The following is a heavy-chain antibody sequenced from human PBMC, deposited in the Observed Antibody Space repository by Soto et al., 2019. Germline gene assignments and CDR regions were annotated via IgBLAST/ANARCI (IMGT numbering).Heavy chain of an antibody. CDR3: ARDNWNSY. J-gene: IGHJ4*02. CDR2: IDNDGSAT. Sequence: EVQLVESGGGLVQPGGSLRLSCVASGFTFNIYWMHWVRQAPGKGLEWVSRIDNDGSATTYADSVKGRFTISRDNAKNMLFLQMNTLRVHDTAVYYCARDNWNSYWGQGTLVTVSS. CDR1: GFTFNIYW. V-gene: IGHV3-74*01. D-gene: IGHD1-1*01.